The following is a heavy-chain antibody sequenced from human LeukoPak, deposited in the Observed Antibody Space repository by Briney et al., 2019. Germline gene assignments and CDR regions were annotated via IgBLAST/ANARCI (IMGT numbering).Heavy chain of an antibody. V-gene: IGHV4-4*07. CDR1: GGSISSYY. Sequence: SETLSLTCTISGGSISSYYRSWIRQPAGKGLEWIGRLYTGGSTNYNPSLKSRVTMSVDTSKNQFSLKLSSVTAADTAVYYCARDGQWLTSNWFDPWGQGTLVTVSS. J-gene: IGHJ5*02. CDR2: LYTGGST. CDR3: ARDGQWLTSNWFDP. D-gene: IGHD6-19*01.